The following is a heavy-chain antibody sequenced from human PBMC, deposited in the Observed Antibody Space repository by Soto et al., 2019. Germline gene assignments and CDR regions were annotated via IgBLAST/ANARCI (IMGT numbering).Heavy chain of an antibody. Sequence: ASVKVSCKASGYTFTGYYMHWVRQAPGQGLEWMGWINPNSGGTNYAQKFQGWVTMTRDTSISTAYMELSRLRSDSPIPEHFFDYWGQGTPVTVSS. V-gene: IGHV1-2*04. CDR2: INPNSGGT. CDR3: FDY. CDR1: GYTFTGYY. J-gene: IGHJ4*02. D-gene: IGHD3-3*02.